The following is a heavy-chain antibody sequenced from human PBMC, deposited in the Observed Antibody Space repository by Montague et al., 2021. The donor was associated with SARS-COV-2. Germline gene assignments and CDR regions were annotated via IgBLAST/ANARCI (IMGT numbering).Heavy chain of an antibody. J-gene: IGHJ6*02. CDR3: AKNGGAHGLDV. CDR1: GFTFSNIW. V-gene: IGHV3-7*01. Sequence: SLRLSCAASGFTFSNIWMSWVRQAPGKGLEWAANIKPDESEKNYVDSVKGRFSISRDNAKNSLYLQMDNLRAEDTAIYYCAKNGGAHGLDVWGQGTSVSVSS. D-gene: IGHD4-23*01. CDR2: IKPDESEK.